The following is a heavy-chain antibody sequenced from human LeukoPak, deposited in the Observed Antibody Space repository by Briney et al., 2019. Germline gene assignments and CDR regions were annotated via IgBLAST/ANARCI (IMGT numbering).Heavy chain of an antibody. D-gene: IGHD6-19*01. V-gene: IGHV1-3*01. CDR1: GYTFNNYA. J-gene: IGHJ4*02. Sequence: GASVKVSCKTSGYTFNNYAMHWVRQAPGQRLEWMGCIDGDDGKTQYSQKFHGRVTITRDTSANTAYIEVSSLRSEDTAVYFCVRGGPNPSGWLLDNWGQGTLVTVSS. CDR3: VRGGPNPSGWLLDN. CDR2: IDGDDGKT.